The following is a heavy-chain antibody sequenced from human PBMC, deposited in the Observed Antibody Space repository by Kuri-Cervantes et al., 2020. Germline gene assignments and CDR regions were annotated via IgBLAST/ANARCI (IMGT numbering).Heavy chain of an antibody. V-gene: IGHV2-70*04. Sequence: SGPTLVKPTQTLTLTCTFSGFSLSTSGMRVSWIRQPPGKALEWLARIDWDDEKFYSTSLKTRLTISKDISKNQVVLTITNMDPVDTATYYCARDCSSSSCYAYAFDIWGQGTMVTVSS. J-gene: IGHJ3*02. CDR3: ARDCSSSSCYAYAFDI. CDR2: IDWDDEK. D-gene: IGHD2-2*01. CDR1: GFSLSTSGMR.